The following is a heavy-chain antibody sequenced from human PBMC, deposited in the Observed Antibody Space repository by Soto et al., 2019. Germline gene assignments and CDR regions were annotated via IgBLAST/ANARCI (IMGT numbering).Heavy chain of an antibody. Sequence: QVQLVQSGAEVKKPGSSVKVSCKASGGTFSSYTISWVRQAPGQGLEWMGRIIPILGIANYAQKFQGRVTITADKSTSTAYMELSSLRSEDTAVYYCARESRSGGSCYGKTNAFDIWGQGTMVTVSS. V-gene: IGHV1-69*08. CDR2: IIPILGIA. CDR1: GGTFSSYT. J-gene: IGHJ3*02. D-gene: IGHD2-15*01. CDR3: ARESRSGGSCYGKTNAFDI.